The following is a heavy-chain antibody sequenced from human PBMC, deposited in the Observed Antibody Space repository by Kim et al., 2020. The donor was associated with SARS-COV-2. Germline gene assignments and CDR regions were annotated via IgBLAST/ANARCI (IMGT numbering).Heavy chain of an antibody. J-gene: IGHJ4*02. CDR2: ISSSSSYI. CDR1: GFTFSSYS. D-gene: IGHD2-15*01. CDR3: ARGVWVVGAAGADY. V-gene: IGHV3-21*01. Sequence: GGSLRLSCAASGFTFSSYSMNWVRQAPGKGLEWVSSISSSSSYIYYADSVKGRFTISRDNAKNSLYLQMNSLRAEDTAVYYCARGVWVVGAAGADYWGQGTLVTVSS.